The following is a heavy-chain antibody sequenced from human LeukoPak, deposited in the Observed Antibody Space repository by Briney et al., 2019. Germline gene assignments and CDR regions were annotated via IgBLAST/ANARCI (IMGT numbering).Heavy chain of an antibody. V-gene: IGHV4-4*09. J-gene: IGHJ4*02. CDR1: GDSISSYY. CDR3: TRRTPTSYGHYLDS. CDR2: IHTNGRT. Sequence: SETLSLTCTVSGDSISSYYWSWVRQTPGKGLEWIGYIHTNGRTNYSPSLKSRVTMSVDSSKNQLSLMLSSVTAADTAVYYCTRRTPTSYGHYLDSWGQGTLVTVSS. D-gene: IGHD3-10*01.